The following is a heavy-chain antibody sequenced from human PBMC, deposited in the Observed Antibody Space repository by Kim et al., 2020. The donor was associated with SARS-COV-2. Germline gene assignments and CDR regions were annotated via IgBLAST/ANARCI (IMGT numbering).Heavy chain of an antibody. J-gene: IGHJ6*02. CDR3: ATAVSQTYYYGMDV. Sequence: GGSLRLSCAASGFTFSNYAMNWVRQAPGKGLEWVSAITADPGSTYYVDSVKGRFTISRDNSKNTLSLQMSSLRAEDTAVYYCATAVSQTYYYGMDVWVQGTTVTVSS. CDR1: GFTFSNYA. D-gene: IGHD2-8*01. V-gene: IGHV3-23*01. CDR2: ITADPGST.